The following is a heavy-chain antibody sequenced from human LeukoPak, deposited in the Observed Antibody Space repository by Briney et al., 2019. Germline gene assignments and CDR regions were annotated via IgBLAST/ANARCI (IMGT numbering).Heavy chain of an antibody. D-gene: IGHD6-13*01. CDR3: AKAHERYSSSWYVETFDY. J-gene: IGHJ4*02. V-gene: IGHV3-23*01. Sequence: SGGSLRLSCAASGFTFSSYAMSWVRQAPGKGLEWVSAISGSDGSTYYADSVKGRFTISRDNSKNTLYLQMNSLRAEDTAVYYCAKAHERYSSSWYVETFDYWGQGTLVTVSS. CDR1: GFTFSSYA. CDR2: ISGSDGST.